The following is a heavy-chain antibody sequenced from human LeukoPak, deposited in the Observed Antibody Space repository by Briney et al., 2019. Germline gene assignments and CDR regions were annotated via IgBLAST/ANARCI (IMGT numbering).Heavy chain of an antibody. CDR2: IYYSGST. V-gene: IGHV4-59*12. CDR1: GGSISSYY. Sequence: SETLSLTCTVSGGSISSYYWSWIRQPPGKGLEWIGYIYYSGSTNYNPSLKSRVTISVDTSKNQFSLKLSSVTAADTAVYYCARDTMITFGGVIAPDYWGQGTLVTVSS. J-gene: IGHJ4*02. D-gene: IGHD3-16*02. CDR3: ARDTMITFGGVIAPDY.